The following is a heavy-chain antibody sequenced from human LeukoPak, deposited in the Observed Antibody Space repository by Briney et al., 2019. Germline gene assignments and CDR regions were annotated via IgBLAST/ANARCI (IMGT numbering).Heavy chain of an antibody. CDR2: ISSSSSTI. Sequence: GGSLRLSCAASGFTFNSYNINWVRQAPGKGLEWVSYISSSSSTIYYADSVKGRFTISRDNAKNSLYLQMNSLRAEDTALYYCAKDIRDIVVVVAAMNAFDIWGQGTMVTVSS. V-gene: IGHV3-48*04. J-gene: IGHJ3*02. D-gene: IGHD2-15*01. CDR1: GFTFNSYN. CDR3: AKDIRDIVVVVAAMNAFDI.